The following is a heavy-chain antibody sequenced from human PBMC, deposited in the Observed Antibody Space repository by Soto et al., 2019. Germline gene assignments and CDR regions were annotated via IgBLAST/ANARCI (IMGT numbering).Heavy chain of an antibody. D-gene: IGHD3-10*01. J-gene: IGHJ4*02. Sequence: QVHLVESGGGVVQPGRSLRLSCAASGFTFSSYGMRWVRQAPGKGLEWVAAISYDGSNQYYADSVMGRFTISRDNAKNTLYLQMDRLRAEDTAVYYCAKAFITMIRVDYFDSWGQGNLVTVSS. V-gene: IGHV3-30*18. CDR2: ISYDGSNQ. CDR3: AKAFITMIRVDYFDS. CDR1: GFTFSSYG.